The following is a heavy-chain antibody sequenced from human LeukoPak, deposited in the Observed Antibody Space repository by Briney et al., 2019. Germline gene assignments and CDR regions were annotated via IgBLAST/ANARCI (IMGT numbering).Heavy chain of an antibody. CDR3: ARDPRTPYTIFGVVIIGHDAFDI. D-gene: IGHD3-3*01. CDR1: GFTFSSYW. J-gene: IGHJ3*02. CDR2: INSDWSST. V-gene: IGHV3-74*01. Sequence: GGSLRLSCAASGFTFSSYWMHWVRQAPGKGLVWVSRINSDWSSTSYADSVKGRFTISRDHAKNTLYLQMNSLRAEDTAVYYCARDPRTPYTIFGVVIIGHDAFDIWGQGTMVTVSS.